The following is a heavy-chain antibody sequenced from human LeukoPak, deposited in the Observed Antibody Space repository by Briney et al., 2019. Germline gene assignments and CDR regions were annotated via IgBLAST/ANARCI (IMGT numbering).Heavy chain of an antibody. Sequence: GGSLRLSCAASGFTFSSYAMSWVRQAPGKGLEWVSAISGSGGSTYYADSVKGRFTISRDNSKNTLYLQMNSLRAEDTAVYYCARGSNYGDYDYYYYYMDVWGKGTTVTISS. J-gene: IGHJ6*03. CDR3: ARGSNYGDYDYYYYYMDV. CDR2: ISGSGGST. D-gene: IGHD4-17*01. V-gene: IGHV3-23*01. CDR1: GFTFSSYA.